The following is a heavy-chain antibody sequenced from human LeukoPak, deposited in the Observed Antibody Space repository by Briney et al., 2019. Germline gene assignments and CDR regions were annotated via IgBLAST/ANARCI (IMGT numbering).Heavy chain of an antibody. CDR2: INHSGST. CDR3: ARRDILTGEYQGAWFRKLYNWFDP. J-gene: IGHJ5*02. D-gene: IGHD3-9*01. Sequence: SETLSLTCAVYGGSFSDYYWNWIRQPPGKGLEWIGEINHSGSTNYNPSLKSRVTISVDMSHNQFSLKLSSVTAADTAVYYCARRDILTGEYQGAWFRKLYNWFDPWGQGILVTVSS. CDR1: GGSFSDYY. V-gene: IGHV4-34*01.